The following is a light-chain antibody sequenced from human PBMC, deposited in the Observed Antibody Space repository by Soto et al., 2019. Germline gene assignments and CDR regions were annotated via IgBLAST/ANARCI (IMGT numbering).Light chain of an antibody. CDR3: QQYGSWT. V-gene: IGKV3-20*01. CDR2: GAS. CDR1: QSISSNY. J-gene: IGKJ1*01. Sequence: EIVLTQSPGTLSVSPGERATLSCRASQSISSNYLAWYPQKPGQAPSLLIYGASSRATGIPDRFSGGGSGTDFTLTISRLEPEDSAIYFCQQYGSWTFGQGTKVEIK.